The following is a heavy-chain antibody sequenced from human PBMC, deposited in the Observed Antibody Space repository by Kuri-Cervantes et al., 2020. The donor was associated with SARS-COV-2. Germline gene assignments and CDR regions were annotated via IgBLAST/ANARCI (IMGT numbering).Heavy chain of an antibody. CDR2: ISSSSSYI. Sequence: GGSLRLSCAASGFTFSSYSMNWVRQAPGKGLEWVSSISSSSSYIYYADSVKGRFTITRDNAKNSLYLQTNSLRDEDTAVYYCARDKGIIGYCTNDVCGPLFDYWGQGTLVTVSS. D-gene: IGHD2-8*01. V-gene: IGHV3-21*01. CDR1: GFTFSSYS. CDR3: ARDKGIIGYCTNDVCGPLFDY. J-gene: IGHJ4*02.